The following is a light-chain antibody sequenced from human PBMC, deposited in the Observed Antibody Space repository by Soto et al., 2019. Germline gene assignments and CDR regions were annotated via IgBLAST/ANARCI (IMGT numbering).Light chain of an antibody. CDR2: GAF. Sequence: EIVLTQSPATLSLSPGERATLSCRASQNVTSRYLAWYQQTPGQAPRLLIFGAFSRATGIPDRFSGSGSGTDFTLTISRLEPEAFAVYYCQHYGTSHTFGQGTKLE. J-gene: IGKJ2*01. CDR1: QNVTSRY. V-gene: IGKV3-20*01. CDR3: QHYGTSHT.